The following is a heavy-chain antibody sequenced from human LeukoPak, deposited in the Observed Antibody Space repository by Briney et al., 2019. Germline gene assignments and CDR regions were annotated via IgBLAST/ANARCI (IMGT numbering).Heavy chain of an antibody. CDR3: AKSNGIVGATHGFDY. CDR1: GFTFSSYW. Sequence: GGSLRLSCVASGFTFSSYWMSWVRQAPGKGLEWVANIKQDGSDKYYVDSVKGRFTISRDNSKNTLYLQMNSLRAEDTAVYYCAKSNGIVGATHGFDYWGQGTLVTVSS. J-gene: IGHJ4*02. D-gene: IGHD1-26*01. CDR2: IKQDGSDK. V-gene: IGHV3-7*03.